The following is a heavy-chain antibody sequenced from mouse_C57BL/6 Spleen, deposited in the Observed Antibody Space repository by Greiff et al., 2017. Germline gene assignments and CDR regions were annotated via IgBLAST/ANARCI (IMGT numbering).Heavy chain of an antibody. V-gene: IGHV2-2*01. CDR3: ASYGYDGSWFAY. J-gene: IGHJ3*01. CDR2: IWSGGST. CDR1: GFSLTSYG. Sequence: QVQLQQSGPGLVQPSQSLSITCTVSGFSLTSYGVHWVRQSPGKGLEWLGVIWSGGSTDYNAAFISRLSISKDNSKSQVFFKMNSLQADDTAIYYCASYGYDGSWFAYWGQGTLVTVSA. D-gene: IGHD2-2*01.